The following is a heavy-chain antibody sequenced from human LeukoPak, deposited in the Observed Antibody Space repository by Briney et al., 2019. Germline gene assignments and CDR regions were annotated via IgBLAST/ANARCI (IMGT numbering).Heavy chain of an antibody. D-gene: IGHD3-22*01. V-gene: IGHV3-7*04. Sequence: GRFTISRDNAKNSLFLQMNSLRAEYMAVYYCARDSRYYYDTSGSDYWGQGTLVTVSS. CDR3: ARDSRYYYDTSGSDY. J-gene: IGHJ4*02.